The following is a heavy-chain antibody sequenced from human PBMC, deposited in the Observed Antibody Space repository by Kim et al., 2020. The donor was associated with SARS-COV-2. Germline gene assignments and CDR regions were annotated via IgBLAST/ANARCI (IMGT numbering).Heavy chain of an antibody. CDR2: IYYSGST. D-gene: IGHD5-18*01. J-gene: IGHJ4*02. Sequence: SETLSLTCTVSGGSISSYYWSWIRQPPGKGLEWIGYIYYSGSTNYNPSLKSRVTISVDTSKNQFSLKLSSVTAADTAVYYCARGSPKYSYALYWGQGTLVTVSS. CDR1: GGSISSYY. V-gene: IGHV4-59*13. CDR3: ARGSPKYSYALY.